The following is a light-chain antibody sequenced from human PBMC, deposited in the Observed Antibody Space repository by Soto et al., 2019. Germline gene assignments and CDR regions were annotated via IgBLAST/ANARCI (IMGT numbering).Light chain of an antibody. V-gene: IGKV1-12*01. CDR1: QDFSNW. CDR2: SAT. CDR3: HQANSFPRT. J-gene: IGKJ4*01. Sequence: DIQMTQSPSSVSASVGDRVTITCRARQDFSNWLAWYRRKPGRAPELLIYSATSLHSGVPSRFSGSGSGTDFTLTISSLQPEDFATYYCHQANSFPRTFGGGTEVEIK.